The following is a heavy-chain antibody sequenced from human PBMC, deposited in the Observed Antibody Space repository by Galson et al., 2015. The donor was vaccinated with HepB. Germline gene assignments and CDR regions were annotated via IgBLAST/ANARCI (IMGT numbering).Heavy chain of an antibody. D-gene: IGHD2-2*01. J-gene: IGHJ3*02. Sequence: SVKVSCKASGYTSTSYAIHWVRKAPGQRLEWIGWISATNGDTRYSQNFQGRVTITRDTSANTAYMDLRSLRAEDTAVYYCAKGLVVPAAINAFDIWGQGTMVTVSS. CDR1: GYTSTSYA. CDR2: ISATNGDT. V-gene: IGHV1-3*01. CDR3: AKGLVVPAAINAFDI.